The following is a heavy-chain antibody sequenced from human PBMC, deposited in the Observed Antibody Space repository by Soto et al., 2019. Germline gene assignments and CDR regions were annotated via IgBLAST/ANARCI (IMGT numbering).Heavy chain of an antibody. CDR3: ARISSSSCTDY. J-gene: IGHJ4*02. D-gene: IGHD6-13*01. CDR2: ISADGAGT. Sequence: GGSLRLSCAASGFTFNTYAMNWVRQAPGKGLEWVSAISADGAGTYYADSVKGRFTISRDNSKNTLSLQMNSLRAEDTAIFYCARISSSSCTDYWGQGTLVTVS. CDR1: GFTFNTYA. V-gene: IGHV3-23*01.